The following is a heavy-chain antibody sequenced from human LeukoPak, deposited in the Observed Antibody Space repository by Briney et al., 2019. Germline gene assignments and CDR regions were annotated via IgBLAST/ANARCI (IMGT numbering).Heavy chain of an antibody. D-gene: IGHD5-24*01. Sequence: SETLSLTCSVSGGSISSGSYYWSWLRQPAGQGLEWVGRISTSGSTNYNPSLKSRVTKTEDKNKKQFTLKMSSVTAADTAVYYCARDGDGYNGFFDYWGQGTLVTVSS. V-gene: IGHV4-61*02. CDR1: GGSISSGSYY. CDR3: ARDGDGYNGFFDY. CDR2: ISTSGST. J-gene: IGHJ4*02.